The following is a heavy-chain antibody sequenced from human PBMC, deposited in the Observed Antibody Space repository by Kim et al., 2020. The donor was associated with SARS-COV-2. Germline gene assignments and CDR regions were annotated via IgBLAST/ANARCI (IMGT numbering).Heavy chain of an antibody. CDR3: AKDGYSGYGLYYFDY. CDR2: IRGGGTDT. Sequence: GGSLRLSCEGSGFTFSEFALSWVRQAPGKGLEWVSTIRGGGTDTFDADAVKGRFTTSRDNSKNTLYLEMSSLRAEDTAVYYCAKDGYSGYGLYYFDYWGRGTLVTVSS. V-gene: IGHV3-23*01. D-gene: IGHD5-12*01. CDR1: GFTFSEFA. J-gene: IGHJ4*02.